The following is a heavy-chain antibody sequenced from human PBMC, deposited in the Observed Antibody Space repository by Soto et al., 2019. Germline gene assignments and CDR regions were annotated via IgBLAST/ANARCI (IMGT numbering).Heavy chain of an antibody. Sequence: GGSLSLSCAASGFTFSSYAMSWVRQPPGKGLEWVSAISGSGGSTYYADSVKGRCTISRDNSKNTLYLQMNSLRAEDTAVYYCAKDDFSSGSPYYYGMDVWGQGTTVTVSS. CDR2: ISGSGGST. D-gene: IGHD3-3*01. J-gene: IGHJ6*02. V-gene: IGHV3-23*01. CDR3: AKDDFSSGSPYYYGMDV. CDR1: GFTFSSYA.